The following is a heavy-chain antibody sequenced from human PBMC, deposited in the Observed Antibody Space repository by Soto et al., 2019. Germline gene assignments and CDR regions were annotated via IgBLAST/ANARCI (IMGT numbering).Heavy chain of an antibody. CDR3: ASPSTARLDAFDI. J-gene: IGHJ3*02. V-gene: IGHV4-39*01. CDR1: GGSISSSRYY. Sequence: PSETLSLTCTVSGGSISSSRYYWGWIRQPPGKGLEWIGSIFYSGSTYHNPSLKSRATISVDTSKNQFSLKLSSVTAADTAVYYCASPSTARLDAFDIWGQGTMVTVSS. D-gene: IGHD2-2*01. CDR2: IFYSGST.